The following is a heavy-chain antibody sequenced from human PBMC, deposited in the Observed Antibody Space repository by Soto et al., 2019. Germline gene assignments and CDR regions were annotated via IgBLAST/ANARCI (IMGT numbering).Heavy chain of an antibody. D-gene: IGHD3-3*01. Sequence: SETLSLTCAVSGGSISSSNWWSWVRQPPGKGLEWIGEIHHSGSTNYNPSLKSRVTISVDKSKNQFSLKLSSVTAADTAVYYCARGLKINSRVVIIRHYYYGMDVWGQGTTVTVSS. V-gene: IGHV4-4*02. CDR2: IHHSGST. CDR1: GGSISSSNW. J-gene: IGHJ6*02. CDR3: ARGLKINSRVVIIRHYYYGMDV.